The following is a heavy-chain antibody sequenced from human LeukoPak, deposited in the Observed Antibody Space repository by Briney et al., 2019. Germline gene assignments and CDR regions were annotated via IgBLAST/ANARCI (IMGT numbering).Heavy chain of an antibody. V-gene: IGHV4-4*07. D-gene: IGHD3-22*01. Sequence: SETPSLTCTVSGGSISSYYWSWIRQPAGKGLEWIGRIYTSGSTNYNPSLKSRVTMSVDTSKNQFSLKLSSVTAADTAVYYCARDQPPEAYYDSSGYVFDYWGQGTLVTVSS. CDR3: ARDQPPEAYYDSSGYVFDY. CDR1: GGSISSYY. J-gene: IGHJ4*02. CDR2: IYTSGST.